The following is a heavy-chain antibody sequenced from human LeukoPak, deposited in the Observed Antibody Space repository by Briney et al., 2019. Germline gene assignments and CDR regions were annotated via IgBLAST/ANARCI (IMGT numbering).Heavy chain of an antibody. V-gene: IGHV4-39*01. CDR1: GGSISSSSYY. D-gene: IGHD4-23*01. CDR3: ARARRSYGGTRRCFDP. J-gene: IGHJ5*02. Sequence: SETLSLTCTVSGGSISSSSYYWSWIRQPPGKGLEWIGEINHSGSTNYNPSLKSRVTISVDTSKYQFSLKLSSAPAADTAVYYCARARRSYGGTRRCFDPWRRATLHTV. CDR2: INHSGST.